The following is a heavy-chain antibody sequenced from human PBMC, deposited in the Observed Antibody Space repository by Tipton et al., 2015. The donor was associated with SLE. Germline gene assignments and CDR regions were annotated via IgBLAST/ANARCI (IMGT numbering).Heavy chain of an antibody. J-gene: IGHJ4*02. V-gene: IGHV3-7*01. CDR1: GFNFRNSW. CDR3: ARGIAAAGTGNY. D-gene: IGHD6-13*01. CDR2: IKPDGREG. Sequence: SLRLSCAASGFNFRNSWMTWVRQAPGKGLECVAKIKPDGREGYYVDSVKGRFTISRDNAKNSLYLQMNSLRVEDTAVFYCARGIAAAGTGNYWGQGTLVTVSS.